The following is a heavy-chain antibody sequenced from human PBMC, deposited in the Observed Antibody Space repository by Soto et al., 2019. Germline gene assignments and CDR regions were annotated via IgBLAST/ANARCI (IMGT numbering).Heavy chain of an antibody. V-gene: IGHV4-59*01. D-gene: IGHD3-10*01. Sequence: SETRALPCTVSGASIRIYYWSWFRQPPGKGLEWIGYIYYSGSTNYNPSPKSRVHISVDTSKTQFSLKLSSVTAEDTAVYYCARVGQPPLFEFDYWGQGTLVTVSS. CDR3: ARVGQPPLFEFDY. J-gene: IGHJ4*02. CDR1: GASIRIYY. CDR2: IYYSGST.